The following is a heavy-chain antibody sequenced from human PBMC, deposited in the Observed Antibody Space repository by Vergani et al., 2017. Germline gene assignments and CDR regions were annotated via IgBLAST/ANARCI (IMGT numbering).Heavy chain of an antibody. D-gene: IGHD3-10*01. Sequence: QVQLQESGPGLVKPSQTLSLTCTVSGGSISSGGYYWSWIRQHQGKGLEWIGYIYYSGSTYSHPSLKIRVTISVDTSKNQFSLKLSSVTAADTAVYYCASLGEPSLRFDYWGQGTLVTVSS. CDR3: ASLGEPSLRFDY. J-gene: IGHJ4*02. CDR2: IYYSGST. V-gene: IGHV4-31*03. CDR1: GGSISSGGYY.